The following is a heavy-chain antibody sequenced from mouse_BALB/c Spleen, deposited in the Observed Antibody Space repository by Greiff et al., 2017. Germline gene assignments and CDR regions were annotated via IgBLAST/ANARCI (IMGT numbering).Heavy chain of an antibody. CDR1: GYAFTNYL. Sequence: QVQLQQSGAELVRPGTSVKVSCKASGYAFTNYLIEWVRQRPGQGLEWIGVINPGSGGTNYNEKFKGKATLTADKSSSTAYMQLSSLTSDDSAVYFCARANWDYFDVWGAGTTVTVSS. V-gene: IGHV1-54*01. CDR2: INPGSGGT. J-gene: IGHJ1*01. D-gene: IGHD4-1*01. CDR3: ARANWDYFDV.